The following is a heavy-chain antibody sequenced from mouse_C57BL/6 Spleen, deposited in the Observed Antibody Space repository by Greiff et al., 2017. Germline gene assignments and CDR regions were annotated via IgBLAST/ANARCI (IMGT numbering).Heavy chain of an antibody. D-gene: IGHD1-1*01. CDR2: ISYSGST. J-gene: IGHJ2*01. CDR1: GYSITSGYD. CDR3: ARDYYGSSGYYFDY. Sequence: EVKLQESGPGMVKPSQSLSLTCTVTGYSITSGYDWHWIRHFPGNKLEWMGYISYSGSTNYNPSLKSRISITHDTSKNHFFLKLNSVTTEDTATYYCARDYYGSSGYYFDYWGQGTTLTVSS. V-gene: IGHV3-1*01.